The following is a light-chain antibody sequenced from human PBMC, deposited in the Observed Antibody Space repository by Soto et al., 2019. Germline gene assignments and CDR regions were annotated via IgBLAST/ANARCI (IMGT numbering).Light chain of an antibody. CDR1: SSDVGGYDY. CDR2: EVT. V-gene: IGLV2-8*01. Sequence: QSALTQISSASGSPGQSVTISCTGTSSDVGGYDYVSWYQQHPGKAPQLMIYEVTKRPSGVPDRFSGSKSGTTAFLTVSGLHADDAAYYFCNSDAGANAWVFGGGTKLTVL. J-gene: IGLJ3*02. CDR3: NSDAGANAWV.